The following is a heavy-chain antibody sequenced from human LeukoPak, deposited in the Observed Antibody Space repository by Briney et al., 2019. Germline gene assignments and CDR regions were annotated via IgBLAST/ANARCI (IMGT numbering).Heavy chain of an antibody. CDR3: ARQIIAAASP. Sequence: PSETLSLTCTVSGGSISSSSYYWGWLRQPPGKGLEWIGSIYYSGSTYYNPSLKSRVTISVDTSKNQFSLKLSSVTAADTAVYYCARQIIAAASPWGQGTLVTVSS. CDR2: IYYSGST. CDR1: GGSISSSSYY. D-gene: IGHD6-13*01. J-gene: IGHJ5*02. V-gene: IGHV4-39*01.